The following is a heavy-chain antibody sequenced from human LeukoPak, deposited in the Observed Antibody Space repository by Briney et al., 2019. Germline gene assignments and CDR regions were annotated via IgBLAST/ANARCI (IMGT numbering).Heavy chain of an antibody. CDR1: GYTFTSYY. CDR2: INPSGGRT. CDR3: ARDPGGYDILTGYYPDY. Sequence: ASVKVSCKASGYTFTSYYMHWVRQAPGQGLEWMGIINPSGGRTSYAQKFQGRVTMTRDTSTSTVYMELSSLRSEDTAVYYCARDPGGYDILTGYYPDYWGQGTLVTVSS. J-gene: IGHJ4*02. D-gene: IGHD3-9*01. V-gene: IGHV1-46*01.